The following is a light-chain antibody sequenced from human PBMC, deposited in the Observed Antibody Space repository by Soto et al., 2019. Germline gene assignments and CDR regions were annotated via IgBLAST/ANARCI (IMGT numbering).Light chain of an antibody. Sequence: DIQMTQSPYSLSASVGDRVTITCRTSETISTYVNWYQKKPGKAPKLLIYAASNLETGVPSRFSGSGSGTDFTFTISSLQPEDIATYYCQQYDNLQLTFGGGTKVDIK. CDR3: QQYDNLQLT. CDR1: ETISTY. CDR2: AAS. J-gene: IGKJ4*01. V-gene: IGKV1-33*01.